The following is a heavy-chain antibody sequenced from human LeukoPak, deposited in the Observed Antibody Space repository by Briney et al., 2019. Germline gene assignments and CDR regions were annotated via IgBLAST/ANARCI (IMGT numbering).Heavy chain of an antibody. CDR1: GYTFTGYY. V-gene: IGHV1-2*06. Sequence: ASVKVSCKASGYTFTGYYMHWVRQAPGQGLEWMGRINPNNDGTYYTQKFQGRVTITRDTSINTAYMELTRLTFDDTAVYYCARVGGYCSDKSCSRIDYWGQEPWSPSPQ. J-gene: IGHJ4*01. CDR3: ARVGGYCSDKSCSRIDY. CDR2: INPNNDGT. D-gene: IGHD2-15*01.